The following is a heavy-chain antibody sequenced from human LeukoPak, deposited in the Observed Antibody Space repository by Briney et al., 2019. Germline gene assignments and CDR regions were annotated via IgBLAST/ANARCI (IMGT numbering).Heavy chain of an antibody. CDR3: AMGSTDYFYYMDV. D-gene: IGHD2-21*02. CDR1: GFTFSPFA. CDR2: ISRTGGAL. J-gene: IGHJ6*03. Sequence: GGSLRLSCVASGFTFSPFAMTWVRQAPGKGLEWVSAISRTGGALYYADSVMGRFTISRDDPKNTLYLQMDNLRADDTAVYYCAMGSTDYFYYMDVWGKGTTVTVSS. V-gene: IGHV3-23*01.